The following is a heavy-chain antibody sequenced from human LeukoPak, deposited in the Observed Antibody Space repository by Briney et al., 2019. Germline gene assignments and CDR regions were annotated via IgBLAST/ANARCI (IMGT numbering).Heavy chain of an antibody. V-gene: IGHV4-34*01. CDR2: INHSGST. CDR3: ARSVELRYFDWLFPAEYYFDY. Sequence: PSETLSLTCAVYGGSFSGYYWSWIRQPPGKGLEWIGEINHSGSTNYNPSLKSRVTISVDTSKNQFSLKLSSVTAADTAVYYCARSVELRYFDWLFPAEYYFDYWGQGTLVTVSS. D-gene: IGHD3-9*01. J-gene: IGHJ4*02. CDR1: GGSFSGYY.